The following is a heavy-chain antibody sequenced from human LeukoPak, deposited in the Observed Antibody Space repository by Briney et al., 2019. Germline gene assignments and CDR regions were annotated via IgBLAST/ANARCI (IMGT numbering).Heavy chain of an antibody. J-gene: IGHJ4*02. CDR1: GYSVTSYW. D-gene: IGHD3-9*01. V-gene: IGHV5-51*01. CDR2: IYPGDSDT. Sequence: GESLKISCKGSGYSVTSYWIGWVRQMPGKGLEWMGIIYPGDSDTRYSPSFQGQVTISADKSISTAYLQWGSLKASDTAMYYCARRDYDILTGYYNYFDYWGQGTLVTVSS. CDR3: ARRDYDILTGYYNYFDY.